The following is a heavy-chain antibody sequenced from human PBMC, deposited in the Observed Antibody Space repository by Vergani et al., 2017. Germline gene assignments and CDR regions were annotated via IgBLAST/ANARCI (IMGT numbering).Heavy chain of an antibody. CDR1: GGTFSSYA. D-gene: IGHD2-21*01. Sequence: QVQLVQSGAEVKKPGSSVKVSCKASGGTFSSYAISWVRQAPGQGLEWMGGIIPIFGTANYAQKFQGRVTITADESTSTAYMELSSLRSEDTAVYYCARGVDKNPYYYYYYMDVWGQGTTVTVSS. V-gene: IGHV1-69*01. CDR2: IIPIFGTA. J-gene: IGHJ6*03. CDR3: ARGVDKNPYYYYYYMDV.